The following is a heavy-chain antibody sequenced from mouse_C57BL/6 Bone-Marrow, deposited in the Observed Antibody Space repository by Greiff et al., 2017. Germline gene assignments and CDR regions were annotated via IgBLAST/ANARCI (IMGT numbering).Heavy chain of an antibody. J-gene: IGHJ3*01. CDR1: GFTFSSYG. Sequence: DVQLVESGGDLVKPGGSLKLSCAASGFTFSSYGMSWVRQTPDKRLEWVATISSVGSYTYYPDSVKGRYTISRDNAENTRYLQMSSLKSEDTAMYYCARLRLLRFDYWGQGTLVTVSA. D-gene: IGHD1-1*01. CDR2: ISSVGSYT. V-gene: IGHV5-6*01. CDR3: ARLRLLRFDY.